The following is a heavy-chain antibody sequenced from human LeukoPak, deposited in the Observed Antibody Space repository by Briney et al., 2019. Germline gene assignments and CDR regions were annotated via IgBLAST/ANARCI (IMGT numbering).Heavy chain of an antibody. CDR1: GGSISSYY. CDR3: ARQGSEYISSWLQH. CDR2: IYNSGST. J-gene: IGHJ1*01. Sequence: SETLSLTCTVSGGSISSYYWSWIRQPPGKGLEWIGYIYNSGSTNYNPSLKSRVTISVDTSKNQFSLKLSSVTAADTAVYYCARQGSEYISSWLQHWGQGTLVTVSS. D-gene: IGHD6-13*01. V-gene: IGHV4-59*08.